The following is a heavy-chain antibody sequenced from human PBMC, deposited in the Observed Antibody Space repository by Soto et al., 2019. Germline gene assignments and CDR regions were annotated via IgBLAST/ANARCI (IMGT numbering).Heavy chain of an antibody. J-gene: IGHJ3*02. CDR1: GGSISSYY. V-gene: IGHV4-59*01. Sequence: SETLSLTCTVSGGSISSYYWSWIRQPPGKGLEWIGYIYYSGSTNYNPSLKSRVTISVDTSKNQFSLKLSSVTAADTAVYYCVVGAGEAFDIWGQGTMVTVSS. D-gene: IGHD1-26*01. CDR3: VVGAGEAFDI. CDR2: IYYSGST.